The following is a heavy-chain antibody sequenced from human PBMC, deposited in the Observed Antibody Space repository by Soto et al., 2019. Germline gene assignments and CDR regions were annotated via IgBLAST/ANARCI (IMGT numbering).Heavy chain of an antibody. D-gene: IGHD4-4*01. V-gene: IGHV4-39*01. CDR1: GGSISSSSYY. CDR3: ARRLIGSNYSPYYYGMDV. CDR2: IYYSGST. Sequence: PSETLSLTCTVSGGSISSSSYYWGWIRQPPGKGLEWIGSIYYSGSTYYNPSLKSRVTISVDTSKNQFSLKLSSVTAADTAVYYCARRLIGSNYSPYYYGMDVWGQGTTVTVSS. J-gene: IGHJ6*02.